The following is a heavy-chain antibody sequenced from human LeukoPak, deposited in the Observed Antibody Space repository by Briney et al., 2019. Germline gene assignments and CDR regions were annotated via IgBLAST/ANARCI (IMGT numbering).Heavy chain of an antibody. CDR1: GYTFTSYG. CDR3: ARDPRGGYCSSTSCPLDV. CDR2: ISAYNGNT. J-gene: IGHJ6*02. D-gene: IGHD2-2*01. Sequence: ASVKVSCKASGYTFTSYGISWVRQAPGQGLEWRGWISAYNGNTNYAQKLQGRVTMTTDTSTSTAYMELRSLRSDDTAVYYCARDPRGGYCSSTSCPLDVWGQGTTVTVSS. V-gene: IGHV1-18*01.